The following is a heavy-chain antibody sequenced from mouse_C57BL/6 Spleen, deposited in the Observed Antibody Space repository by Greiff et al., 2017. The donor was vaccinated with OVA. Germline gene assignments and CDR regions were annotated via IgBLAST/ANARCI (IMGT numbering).Heavy chain of an antibody. CDR2: INPNNGGT. D-gene: IGHD4-1*02. V-gene: IGHV1-26*01. Sequence: VQLQQSGPELVKPGASVKISCKASGYTFTDYYMNWVKQSHGKSLEWIGDINPNNGGTSYNQKFKGKATLTVDTSSSTAYMELRSLTSEDSAVYYCARTNWDYLDYWGQGTTLTVSS. CDR1: GYTFTDYY. J-gene: IGHJ2*01. CDR3: ARTNWDYLDY.